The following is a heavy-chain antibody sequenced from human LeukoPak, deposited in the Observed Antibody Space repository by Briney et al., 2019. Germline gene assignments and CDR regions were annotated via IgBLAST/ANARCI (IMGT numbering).Heavy chain of an antibody. CDR1: GFTLSSYW. CDR3: ARDRSPCSGGRCYSYNWFDP. V-gene: IGHV3-7*04. Sequence: GSLRLSCAASGFTLSSYWMIWVRQAPGKGLEWVANIKQDGSEKYYVDSVKGRFSISRDNAKNSLFLQMNSLRAEDTAVYYCARDRSPCSGGRCYSYNWFDPWGQGTLVTVSS. D-gene: IGHD2-15*01. J-gene: IGHJ5*02. CDR2: IKQDGSEK.